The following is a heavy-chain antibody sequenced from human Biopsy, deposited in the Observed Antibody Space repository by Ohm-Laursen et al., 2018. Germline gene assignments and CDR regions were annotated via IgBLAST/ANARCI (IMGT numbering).Heavy chain of an antibody. CDR3: ARHPTHRIQQIDY. Sequence: SDTLSLTCTVSGGSISGSSWSWIRQAPGRGLEWVGYISYSGSTSNNPSLKSRITISVDTSKDQFSLRLSSVTAADTAVYYCARHPTHRIQQIDYWGQGTLVTVSS. CDR2: ISYSGST. V-gene: IGHV4-59*08. D-gene: IGHD5-18*01. CDR1: GGSISGSS. J-gene: IGHJ4*02.